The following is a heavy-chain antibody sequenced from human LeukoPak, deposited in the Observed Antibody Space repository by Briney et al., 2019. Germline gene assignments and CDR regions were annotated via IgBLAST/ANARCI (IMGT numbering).Heavy chain of an antibody. J-gene: IGHJ4*02. CDR3: AKDDAIATPYSRGWY. CDR1: GYTFTSYA. V-gene: IGHV7-4-1*02. CDR2: INTNTGNP. D-gene: IGHD6-19*01. Sequence: GASVKVSCKASGYTFTSYAMNWVRQAPGQGLEWMGWINTNTGNPTYAQGFTGRFVFSLDTSVSTAYLQISSLKAEDTAVYYCAKDDAIATPYSRGWYWGQGTLVTVSS.